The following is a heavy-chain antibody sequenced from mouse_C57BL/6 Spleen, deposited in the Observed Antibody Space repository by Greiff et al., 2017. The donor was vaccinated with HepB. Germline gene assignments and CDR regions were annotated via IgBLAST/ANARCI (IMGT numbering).Heavy chain of an antibody. Sequence: QVQLQQPGAELVRPGTSVKLSCKASGYTFTSYWMHWVKQRPGQGLEWIGVIYPSDSYTNYNQKFKGKATLTVDTSSSTAYMQLSSLTSEDSAVYYCARANPYYFDYWGQGTTLTVSS. D-gene: IGHD4-1*01. CDR1: GYTFTSYW. CDR2: IYPSDSYT. CDR3: ARANPYYFDY. V-gene: IGHV1-59*01. J-gene: IGHJ2*01.